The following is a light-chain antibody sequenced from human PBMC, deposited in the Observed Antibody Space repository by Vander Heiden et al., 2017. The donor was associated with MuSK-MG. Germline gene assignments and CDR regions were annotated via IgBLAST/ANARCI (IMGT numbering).Light chain of an antibody. V-gene: IGLV1-47*02. CDR2: INN. CDR1: TSNIGSNY. Sequence: QSVLTQPPSASGTPGQRVTISCSGSTSNIGSNYVDWYQQRPGTAPTLLICINNHRPSGVPDRFSGSNSGTSASPATSGLRSEDEADDDYSTWDDSSSVYVVFGTGTKVTVL. J-gene: IGLJ1*01. CDR3: STWDDSSSVYVV.